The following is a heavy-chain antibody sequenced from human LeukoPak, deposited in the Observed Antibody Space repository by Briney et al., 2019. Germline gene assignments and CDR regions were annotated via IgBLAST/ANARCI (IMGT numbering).Heavy chain of an antibody. CDR1: GYTFTGYY. Sequence: ASVKVTRKASGYTFTGYYMHWVRQAPGQGLEWMGWINPNSGGTNYAHKFQGRVTMTRDTSISTDYMELSRLRSDDTAVYYCARDWSIAARACGGYWGQGTLVTVSS. CDR3: ARDWSIAARACGGY. CDR2: INPNSGGT. V-gene: IGHV1-2*02. J-gene: IGHJ4*02. D-gene: IGHD6-6*01.